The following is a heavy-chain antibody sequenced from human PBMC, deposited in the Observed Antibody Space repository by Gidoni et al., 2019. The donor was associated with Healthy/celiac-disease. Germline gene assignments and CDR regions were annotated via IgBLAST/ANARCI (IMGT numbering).Heavy chain of an antibody. CDR2: IYYSGST. J-gene: IGHJ4*02. CDR1: GGSISSGGYY. D-gene: IGHD3-10*01. Sequence: QVQLQESGPGLVKPSQTMSLTFTVPGGSISSGGYYWSWIRQHPGKGMEWIGYIYYSGSTYYNPSLKSRVTISVDTSKNQFSLKLSSVTAADTAVYYCARSYYYGSGSHSGIDYWGQGTLVTVSS. CDR3: ARSYYYGSGSHSGIDY. V-gene: IGHV4-31*03.